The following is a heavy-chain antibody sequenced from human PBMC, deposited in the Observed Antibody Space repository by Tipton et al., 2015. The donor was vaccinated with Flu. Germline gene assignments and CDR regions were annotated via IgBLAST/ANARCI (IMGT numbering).Heavy chain of an antibody. CDR2: IHSSGGT. Sequence: TLSLTCTVSNGTISSYYWSWIRQPAGKGLEWIGRIHSSGGTNYNPSLKSRVTMSVDTSKNQFSLKVNSVTAADTAVYYCASGACSSSTCPKGGFDNWGQGPLVVVSS. CDR3: ASGACSSSTCPKGGFDN. J-gene: IGHJ4*02. V-gene: IGHV4-4*07. D-gene: IGHD2-2*01. CDR1: NGTISSYY.